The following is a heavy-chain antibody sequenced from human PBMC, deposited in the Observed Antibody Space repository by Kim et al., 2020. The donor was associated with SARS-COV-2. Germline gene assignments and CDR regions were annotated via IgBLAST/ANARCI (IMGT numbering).Heavy chain of an antibody. CDR1: GFTFSSYA. CDR2: ISGSGGST. Sequence: GGSLRLSCAASGFTFSSYAMSWVRQAPGKGLEWVSAISGSGGSTYYADSVKGRFTISRDNSKNTLYLQMNSLRAEDTAVYYCAKQWQDWYCYGSWSVAFDYWGQGTMVTVSS. V-gene: IGHV3-23*01. J-gene: IGHJ4*02. CDR3: AKQWQDWYCYGSWSVAFDY. D-gene: IGHD3-10*01.